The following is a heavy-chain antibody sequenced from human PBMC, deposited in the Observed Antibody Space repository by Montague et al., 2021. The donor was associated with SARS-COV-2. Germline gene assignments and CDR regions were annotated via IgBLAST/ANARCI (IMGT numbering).Heavy chain of an antibody. CDR2: IYSGGST. CDR1: GFTVSSNY. Sequence: SLRLSCAASGFTVSSNYMSWVRQAPGKGLEWVSVIYSGGSTYYADSVTDRFTICRDNSKNTLYLQMNSLRAEDTAVYCCARARAYCGGDCYWGGAFDLWGQGTMVTVSS. V-gene: IGHV3-66*01. CDR3: ARARAYCGGDCYWGGAFDL. J-gene: IGHJ3*01. D-gene: IGHD2-21*02.